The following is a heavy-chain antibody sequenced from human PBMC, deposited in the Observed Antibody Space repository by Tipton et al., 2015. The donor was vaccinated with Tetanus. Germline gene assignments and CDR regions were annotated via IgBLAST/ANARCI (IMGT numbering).Heavy chain of an antibody. Sequence: TLSLTCVVSGGSISSSNWWSWVRQSPGKGLEWIGEIHLSGSTSYNPSLKSRVSMSVDKSKNQVSLNLSSVTAADSAIYYCARDQARGARGWNYFDSWGQGTLVTVSS. D-gene: IGHD6-6*01. V-gene: IGHV4-4*02. J-gene: IGHJ4*02. CDR2: IHLSGST. CDR1: GGSISSSNW. CDR3: ARDQARGARGWNYFDS.